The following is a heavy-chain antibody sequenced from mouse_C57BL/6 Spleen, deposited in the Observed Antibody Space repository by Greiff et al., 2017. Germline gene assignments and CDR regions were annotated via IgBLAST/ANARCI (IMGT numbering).Heavy chain of an antibody. CDR1: GYTFTSYW. Sequence: VQLQQSGAELAKPGASVKLSCKASGYTFTSYWMHWVKQRPGQGLEWIGYINPSSGYTKYNQKFKDKATLTADKYSSTAYMQLSSLTYEDSAVYFCARITTVWDFDYWGQGTTLTVSS. V-gene: IGHV1-7*01. CDR2: INPSSGYT. D-gene: IGHD1-1*01. CDR3: ARITTVWDFDY. J-gene: IGHJ2*01.